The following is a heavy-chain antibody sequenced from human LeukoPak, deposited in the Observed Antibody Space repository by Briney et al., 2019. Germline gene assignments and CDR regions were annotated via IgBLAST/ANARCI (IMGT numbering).Heavy chain of an antibody. Sequence: SETLSLTCTVSGGSIRDYYWNSIRQPPGKGLEWIGYIYYSGSATYNPSLKSRVTMSVDTAKNQFSLKLRSVTAADTAVYYGARVDVCSSSNRYLRPMDVWGKGTTVTVSS. D-gene: IGHD2-2*01. J-gene: IGHJ6*03. CDR2: IYYSGSA. V-gene: IGHV4-59*01. CDR3: ARVDVCSSSNRYLRPMDV. CDR1: GGSIRDYY.